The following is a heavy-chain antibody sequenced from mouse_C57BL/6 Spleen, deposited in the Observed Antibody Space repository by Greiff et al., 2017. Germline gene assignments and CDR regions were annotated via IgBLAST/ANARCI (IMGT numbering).Heavy chain of an antibody. CDR2: IDPETGGT. CDR3: TKYDYDGDY. J-gene: IGHJ2*01. V-gene: IGHV1-15*01. CDR1: GYTFTDYE. Sequence: LVESGAELVRPGASVTLSCKASGYTFTDYEMHWVKQTPVHGLEWIGAIDPETGGTAYNQKFKGKAILTADKSSSTAYMELRSLTSEDSAVYYCTKYDYDGDYWGQGTTLTVSS. D-gene: IGHD2-4*01.